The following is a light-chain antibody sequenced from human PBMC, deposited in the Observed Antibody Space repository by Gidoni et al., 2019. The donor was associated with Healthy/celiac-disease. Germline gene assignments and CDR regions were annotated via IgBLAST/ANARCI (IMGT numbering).Light chain of an antibody. V-gene: IGLV3-1*01. CDR2: QDS. Sequence: SYERTQPPSVSVSPGQTASITCSGDKLGDKYACWYQQKPGQSPVLVIYQDSKRPSGIPERFSGSNSGNTVTLTISGTQAMDEADYYCQALYSSTVVFGGGTKLPVL. CDR1: KLGDKY. CDR3: QALYSSTVV. J-gene: IGLJ2*01.